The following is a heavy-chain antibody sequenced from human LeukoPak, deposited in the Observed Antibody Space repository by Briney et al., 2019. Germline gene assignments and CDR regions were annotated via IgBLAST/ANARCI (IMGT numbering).Heavy chain of an antibody. CDR1: GYTFTSYG. V-gene: IGHV1-8*02. J-gene: IGHJ4*02. CDR3: ARGSGSIHY. D-gene: IGHD3-10*01. CDR2: MNPNSGNT. Sequence: GASVKVSCKASGYTFTSYGISWVRQAPGQGLEWMGWMNPNSGNTGFAQKFQGRFTMTRDTSISTAYMELSSLRSEDTAVYYCARGSGSIHYWGQGTLVTVSS.